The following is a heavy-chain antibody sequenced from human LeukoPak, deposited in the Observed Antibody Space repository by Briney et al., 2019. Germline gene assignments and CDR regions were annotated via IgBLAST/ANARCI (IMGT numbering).Heavy chain of an antibody. Sequence: PSQTLSLTCTVSGGSISSGGYYWSWIRQHPGKGLEWIGYIYYSGSTYYNPSLKSRVTISVDTSKNQFSLKLSSVTAADTAVYYCARDLRDYGDYYYGMDVWGQGTTVTVSS. D-gene: IGHD4-17*01. V-gene: IGHV4-31*03. CDR3: ARDLRDYGDYYYGMDV. CDR2: IYYSGST. CDR1: GGSISSGGYY. J-gene: IGHJ6*02.